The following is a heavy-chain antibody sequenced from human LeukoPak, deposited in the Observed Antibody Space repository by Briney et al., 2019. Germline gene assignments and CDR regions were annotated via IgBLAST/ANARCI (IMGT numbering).Heavy chain of an antibody. CDR2: IIPIFGTA. Sequence: GSSVKVSCKASGGTFSSYAISWVRQAPGQGLEWMGGIIPIFGTANYAQKFQGRVTITADESTSTAYMELSSLRSEDTAVYYCARDVLDIAAAELPFDPWGQGTLVTVSS. CDR3: ARDVLDIAAAELPFDP. D-gene: IGHD6-13*01. CDR1: GGTFSSYA. J-gene: IGHJ5*02. V-gene: IGHV1-69*01.